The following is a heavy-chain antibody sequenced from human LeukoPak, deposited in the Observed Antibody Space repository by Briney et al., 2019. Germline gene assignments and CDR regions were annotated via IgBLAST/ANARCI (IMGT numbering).Heavy chain of an antibody. CDR3: ARDTSGSYYSHAFDI. CDR1: GFTFSSYS. V-gene: IGHV3-21*01. D-gene: IGHD1-26*01. J-gene: IGHJ3*02. CDR2: ISSSSSYI. Sequence: GGSLRLSCAASGFTFSSYSMNWVRQPPGKGLEWVSSISSSSSYIYYADSVKGRFTISRDNAKNSLYLQMNSLRAEDTAVYYCARDTSGSYYSHAFDIWGQGTMVTVSS.